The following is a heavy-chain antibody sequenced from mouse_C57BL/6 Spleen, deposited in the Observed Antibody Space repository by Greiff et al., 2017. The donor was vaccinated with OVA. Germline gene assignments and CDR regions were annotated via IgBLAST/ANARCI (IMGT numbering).Heavy chain of an antibody. CDR3: ARDGDWDDAMDY. J-gene: IGHJ4*01. V-gene: IGHV5-4*01. D-gene: IGHD4-1*01. Sequence: EVMLVESGGGLVKPGGSLKLSCAASGFTFSSYAMSWVRQTPEKRLEWVATISDGGSYTYYPDNVKGRFTISRDNAKNNLYLQMSHLKSEDTAMYYCARDGDWDDAMDYWGQGTSVTVSS. CDR2: ISDGGSYT. CDR1: GFTFSSYA.